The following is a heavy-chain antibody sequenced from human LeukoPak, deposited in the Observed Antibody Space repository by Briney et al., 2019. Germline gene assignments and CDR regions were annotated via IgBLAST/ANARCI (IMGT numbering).Heavy chain of an antibody. D-gene: IGHD2-2*02. CDR1: GFTFSDFG. J-gene: IGHJ6*03. V-gene: IGHV3-30*03. CDR2: ISHDGNSK. Sequence: GGSLRLSCAASGFTFSDFGMHWVRQAPGKGLESVAVISHDGNSKYSADSVKGRFTISRDNSKNTLYLQMDSLRVEDTAVYYCVRDNPPDCSSTSCYKGFYYYYMDVWGKGTTVTVSS. CDR3: VRDNPPDCSSTSCYKGFYYYYMDV.